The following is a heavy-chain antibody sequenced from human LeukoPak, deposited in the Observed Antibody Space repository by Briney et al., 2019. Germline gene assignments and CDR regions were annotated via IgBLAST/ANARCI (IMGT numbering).Heavy chain of an antibody. CDR2: INHSGST. CDR1: GGSFSGYY. J-gene: IGHJ4*02. D-gene: IGHD2-2*02. CDR3: ARRDIVVVPAAINYFDY. V-gene: IGHV4-34*01. Sequence: SETLSLTCAVYGGSFSGYYWSWIRQPPGKGLEWIGEINHSGSTNYNPSLKSRVTISVDTSKNQFSLKLSSVTAADTAVYYCARRDIVVVPAAINYFDYWGQGTLVTVSS.